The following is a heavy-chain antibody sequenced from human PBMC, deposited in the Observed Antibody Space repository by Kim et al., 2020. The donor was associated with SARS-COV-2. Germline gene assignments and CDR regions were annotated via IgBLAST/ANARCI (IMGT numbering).Heavy chain of an antibody. CDR1: GGSISSGGYY. CDR2: IYYSGST. V-gene: IGHV4-31*03. Sequence: SETLSLTCTVSGGSISSGGYYWSWIRQHPGKGLEWIGYIYYSGSTYYNPSLKSRVTISVDTSKNQFSLKLSSVTAADTAVYYCARDRGSGVIGYFDLWGRGTLVTVSS. D-gene: IGHD3-10*01. CDR3: ARDRGSGVIGYFDL. J-gene: IGHJ2*01.